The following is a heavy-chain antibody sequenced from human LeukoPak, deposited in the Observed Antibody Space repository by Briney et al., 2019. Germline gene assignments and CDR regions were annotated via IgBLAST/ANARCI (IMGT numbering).Heavy chain of an antibody. D-gene: IGHD3-10*01. CDR2: IGASGGST. J-gene: IGHJ4*02. Sequence: GGSLRLSCAVSGFTFSNYGMSWVRQAPGKGLEWVSAIGASGGSTYYAGSVKGRFTISRDNSENTLHLQVNSLRAEDTAVYYCAKDYGSGSPSRFDYWGQGTLVTVSS. CDR3: AKDYGSGSPSRFDY. V-gene: IGHV3-23*01. CDR1: GFTFSNYG.